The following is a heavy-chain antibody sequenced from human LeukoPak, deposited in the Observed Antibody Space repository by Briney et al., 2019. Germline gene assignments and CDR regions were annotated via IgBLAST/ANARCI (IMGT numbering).Heavy chain of an antibody. CDR3: ARAYYYGSGSYAFDI. Sequence: SETLSLTCAVYGGSFSGYYWSWIRQPPGKGLEWIGYIYYSGSTNHNPSLKSRVTISVDTSKNQFSLKLGSVTAADTAVYYCARAYYYGSGSYAFDIWGQGTMVTVSS. CDR2: IYYSGST. V-gene: IGHV4-34*11. J-gene: IGHJ3*02. CDR1: GGSFSGYY. D-gene: IGHD3-10*01.